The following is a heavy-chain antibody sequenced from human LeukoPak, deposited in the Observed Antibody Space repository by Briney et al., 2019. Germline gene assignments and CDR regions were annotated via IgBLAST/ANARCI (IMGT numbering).Heavy chain of an antibody. D-gene: IGHD6-13*01. V-gene: IGHV1-18*01. CDR2: IGAYNGNT. Sequence: ASVKVSCKASGYTFITYGISWVRQAPGQGPEWMGWIGAYNGNTNYAQKFQGRVTMTTDTSSSTAYMELRSLKSDDTAVYYCARDSSTWYRSPLGYWGQGTLVTVSS. CDR3: ARDSSTWYRSPLGY. CDR1: GYTFITYG. J-gene: IGHJ4*02.